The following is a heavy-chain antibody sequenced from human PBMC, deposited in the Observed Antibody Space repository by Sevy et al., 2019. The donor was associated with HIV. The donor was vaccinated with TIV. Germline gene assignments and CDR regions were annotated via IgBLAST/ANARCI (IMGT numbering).Heavy chain of an antibody. CDR2: ISYDGSNK. Sequence: GGSLRLSCAASGFTFSSYGMHWVRQAPGKGLEWVAVISYDGSNKYYADSVKGRFTISRDNSKNTLYLQMNSLGAEDTAVYYCAKEAAGCTNGVCYNPADYWGQGTLVTVSS. CDR1: GFTFSSYG. J-gene: IGHJ4*02. D-gene: IGHD2-8*01. V-gene: IGHV3-30*18. CDR3: AKEAAGCTNGVCYNPADY.